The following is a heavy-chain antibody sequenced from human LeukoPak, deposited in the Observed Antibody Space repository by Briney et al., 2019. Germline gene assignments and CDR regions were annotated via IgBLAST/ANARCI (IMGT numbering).Heavy chain of an antibody. J-gene: IGHJ5*02. CDR3: ARKLRLGGNWFDP. CDR2: IIPISGTT. Sequence: SVKVSCKASGGTFSSYAISWVRQAPGQGLEWMGKIIPISGTTNYAQEFQGRVTFTADESTSTAYMELSSLRSEDTALYYCARKLRLGGNWFDPWGQGTLVTVSS. V-gene: IGHV1-69*13. CDR1: GGTFSSYA. D-gene: IGHD1-26*01.